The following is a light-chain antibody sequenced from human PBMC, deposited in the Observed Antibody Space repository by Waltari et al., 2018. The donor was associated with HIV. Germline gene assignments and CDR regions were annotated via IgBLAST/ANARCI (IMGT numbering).Light chain of an antibody. CDR2: DDS. CDR1: NIDSKN. V-gene: IGLV3-21*02. CDR3: QVWDRRGV. J-gene: IGLJ2*01. Sequence: SYVLTQPPSVSVAPGQTARITCGGNNIDSKNVHWYHQKPGQAPVLVVYDDSDRPSGIPDRFSGSNSGNTATLTISRVEVADEADYYCQVWDRRGVFGGGTKLTVL.